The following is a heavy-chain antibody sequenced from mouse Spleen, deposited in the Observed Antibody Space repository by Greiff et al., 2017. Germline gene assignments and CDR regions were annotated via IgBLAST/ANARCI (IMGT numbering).Heavy chain of an antibody. CDR2: INPYNGDT. Sequence: EVQLQQSGPELVKPGASVKISCKASGYSFTGYFMNWVMQSHGKSLEWIGRINPYNGDTFYNQKFKGKATLTVDKSSSTAHMELRSLASEDSAVYYCARNGNYEGYYAMDYWGQGTSVTVSS. CDR1: GYSFTGYF. CDR3: ARNGNYEGYYAMDY. J-gene: IGHJ4*01. V-gene: IGHV1-20*02. D-gene: IGHD2-1*01.